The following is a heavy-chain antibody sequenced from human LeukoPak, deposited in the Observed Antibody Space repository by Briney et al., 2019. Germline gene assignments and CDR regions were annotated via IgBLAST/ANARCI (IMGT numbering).Heavy chain of an antibody. D-gene: IGHD6-13*01. Sequence: GGSLRLSCAASGFTFSSYAMSWVRQAPGKGLEWVSAISGSGGSTYYADSVKGRFTISRDNSKNTLYLQMNSLRAEDTAVYYCAKDLPVGYSSSWYDHWGQGTLVTVPS. CDR3: AKDLPVGYSSSWYDH. CDR1: GFTFSSYA. CDR2: ISGSGGST. J-gene: IGHJ5*02. V-gene: IGHV3-23*01.